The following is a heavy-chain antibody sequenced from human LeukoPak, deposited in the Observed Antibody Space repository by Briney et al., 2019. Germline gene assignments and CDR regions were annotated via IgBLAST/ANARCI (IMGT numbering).Heavy chain of an antibody. CDR1: GYTFTSYY. D-gene: IGHD6-19*01. CDR3: ARVLFGIAVAGTLGY. V-gene: IGHV1-2*02. Sequence: ASVKVSCKASGYTFTSYYMHWLRQAPGQGLEWLGWINPNTGGASFAQKFQGRVSMSRDTSISTAYMELSRLRSDDTAVYYCARVLFGIAVAGTLGYWGQGTLVTVSS. CDR2: INPNTGGA. J-gene: IGHJ4*02.